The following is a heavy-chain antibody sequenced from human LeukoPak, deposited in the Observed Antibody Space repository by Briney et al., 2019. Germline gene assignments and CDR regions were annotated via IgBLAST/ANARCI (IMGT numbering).Heavy chain of an antibody. CDR2: IRYDGSNK. J-gene: IGHJ5*02. Sequence: GGSLRLSCAASGFTFSSYGMHWVRQAPGKGLEWVAFIRYDGSNKYYADSVKGRFTISRDNSKNTLYLQMSSLRSEDTAVYYCATEAGDDYVWGSYRGTNWFDPWGQGTLVTVSS. V-gene: IGHV3-30*02. CDR1: GFTFSSYG. D-gene: IGHD3-16*02. CDR3: ATEAGDDYVWGSYRGTNWFDP.